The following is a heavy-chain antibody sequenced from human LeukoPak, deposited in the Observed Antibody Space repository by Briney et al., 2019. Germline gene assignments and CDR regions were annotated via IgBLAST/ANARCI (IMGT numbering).Heavy chain of an antibody. D-gene: IGHD1-26*01. J-gene: IGHJ3*02. V-gene: IGHV4-34*01. CDR2: INHSGST. Sequence: SETLSLTCAVYGGSFSGYYWSWIRQPPGKGLEWIGEINHSGSTNYNPSLKSRVTISVDTSKNQFSLKLSSVTAADTAVYYCARGRSKWAFDIWGQGTMVTVSS. CDR1: GGSFSGYY. CDR3: ARGRSKWAFDI.